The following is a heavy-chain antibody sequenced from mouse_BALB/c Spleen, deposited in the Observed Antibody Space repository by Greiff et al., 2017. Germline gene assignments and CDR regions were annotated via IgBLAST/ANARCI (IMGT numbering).Heavy chain of an antibody. Sequence: EVQLQQSGPELMKPGASVKISCKASGYSFTSYYMHWVKQSHGKSLEWIGYIDPFNGGTSYNQKFKGKATLTVDKSSSTAYMHLSSLTSEDSAVYYCASTARATFFDYWGQGTTLTVSS. V-gene: IGHV1S135*01. CDR3: ASTARATFFDY. CDR1: GYSFTSYY. CDR2: IDPFNGGT. J-gene: IGHJ2*01. D-gene: IGHD3-1*01.